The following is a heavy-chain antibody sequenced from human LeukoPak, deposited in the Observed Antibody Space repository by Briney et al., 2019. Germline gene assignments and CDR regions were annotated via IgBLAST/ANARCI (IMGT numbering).Heavy chain of an antibody. J-gene: IGHJ3*01. V-gene: IGHV3-48*02. Sequence: GESLRLSCAASGFTFTSYSMNWVRQAPGKGLEWISYSNTDGTISYADSVKGRFTISRDNAENSLYLQMNSLRDEDTAVYFCVRDRDYALDFWGQGTMVTVSS. CDR3: VRDRDYALDF. CDR2: SNTDGTI. CDR1: GFTFTSYS.